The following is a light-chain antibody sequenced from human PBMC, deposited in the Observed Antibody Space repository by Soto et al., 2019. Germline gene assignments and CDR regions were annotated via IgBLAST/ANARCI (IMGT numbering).Light chain of an antibody. CDR1: ETVNSN. V-gene: IGKV3-15*01. J-gene: IGKJ1*01. CDR2: DSS. CDR3: KQYNNWPRT. Sequence: EIVVKQSPGTLSVSPGERAPLSCRASETVNSNLAWYQQKPGQAPRLLIYDSSTRATGIPARFSGSGSGTEFTLTISTLQSEDFAVYYCKQYNNWPRTFGQGNKVDIK.